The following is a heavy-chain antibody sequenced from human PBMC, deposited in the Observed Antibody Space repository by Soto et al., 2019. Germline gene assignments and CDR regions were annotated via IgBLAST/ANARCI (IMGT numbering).Heavy chain of an antibody. J-gene: IGHJ4*02. D-gene: IGHD5-18*01. CDR1: GYTFTSYG. CDR3: ARTPNSNGQYYFDY. CDR2: ISAYNGNT. Sequence: ASVKVSCKASGYTFTSYGISWVRQAPGQGLEWMGWISAYNGNTNYAQKLQGRVTMTTDTSTSTAYMELRSLRSDDTAVYYCARTPNSNGQYYFDYWGQGTLVTVSS. V-gene: IGHV1-18*01.